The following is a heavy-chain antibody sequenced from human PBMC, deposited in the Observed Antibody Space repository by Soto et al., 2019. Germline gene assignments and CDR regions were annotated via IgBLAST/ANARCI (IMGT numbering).Heavy chain of an antibody. V-gene: IGHV4-30-4*01. D-gene: IGHD3-10*01. J-gene: IGHJ4*02. Sequence: SETLSLTCTVSGGSISSGDYYWSWIRQPPGKGLEWIGYIYYSGSTYYNPSLKSRVTISVDTSKNQFSLKLSSVTAADTAVYDCARDSAFGEGIDYWGQGTLVTVSS. CDR3: ARDSAFGEGIDY. CDR2: IYYSGST. CDR1: GGSISSGDYY.